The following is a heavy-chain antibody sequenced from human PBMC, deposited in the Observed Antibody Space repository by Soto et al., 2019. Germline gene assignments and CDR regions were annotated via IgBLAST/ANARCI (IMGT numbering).Heavy chain of an antibody. V-gene: IGHV4-59*01. D-gene: IGHD6-19*01. CDR1: GGSISSYY. CDR3: AGDGWYDYYYYGMDV. Sequence: QVQLQESGPGLVKPSETLSLTCTVSGGSISSYYWSWIRQPPGKGLEWIGYIYYSGSSNYNPSLKSRVTISVDTSKNQFSLQLSSVTAADTAVYYCAGDGWYDYYYYGMDVWGQGTTVTVSS. J-gene: IGHJ6*02. CDR2: IYYSGSS.